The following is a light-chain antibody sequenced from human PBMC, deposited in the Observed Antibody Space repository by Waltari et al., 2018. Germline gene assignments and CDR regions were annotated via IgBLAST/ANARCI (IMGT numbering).Light chain of an antibody. CDR3: QQHDNPPFT. J-gene: IGKJ2*01. CDR2: DAS. Sequence: DIQMTQSPSSLSASVGDPVTITCQANHHISDYLNWYQQKPGKAPNLLISDASHLEAGVPSRFSGSGYGTDFTFTISSLQPEDFATYYCQQHDNPPFTFGQGTKLEIK. CDR1: HHISDY. V-gene: IGKV1-33*01.